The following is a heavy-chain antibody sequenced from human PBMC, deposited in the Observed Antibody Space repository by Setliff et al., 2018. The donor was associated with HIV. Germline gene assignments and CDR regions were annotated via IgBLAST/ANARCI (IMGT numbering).Heavy chain of an antibody. Sequence: GGSLRLSCAASGFNFRSYGMTWVRQAPGKGLDWVAHIGSSNHGIHYTASVQGRFTVYRDNANNLLFLQMNNLRVEDTAVYYCASFFGDYGYWGHGTQVTVSS. CDR1: GFNFRSYG. V-gene: IGHV3-48*04. J-gene: IGHJ4*01. CDR3: ASFFGDYGY. D-gene: IGHD3-10*01. CDR2: IGSSNHGI.